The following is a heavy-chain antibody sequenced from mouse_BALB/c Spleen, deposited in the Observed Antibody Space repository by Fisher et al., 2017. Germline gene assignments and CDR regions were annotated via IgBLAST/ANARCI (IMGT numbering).Heavy chain of an antibody. D-gene: IGHD1-1*01. J-gene: IGHJ4*01. V-gene: IGHV5-9-4*01. Sequence: RFTISRDNAKNTLYLQMSSLRSEDTAMYYCARDRNYYGYAMDYWGQGTSVTVSS. CDR3: ARDRNYYGYAMDY.